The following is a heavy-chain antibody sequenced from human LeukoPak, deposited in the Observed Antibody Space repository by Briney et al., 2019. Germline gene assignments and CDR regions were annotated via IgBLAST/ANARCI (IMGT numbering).Heavy chain of an antibody. CDR2: ISSSSSYI. V-gene: IGHV3-21*01. CDR1: GFTFISYS. D-gene: IGHD3-10*01. CDR3: ARYDYGSGSYSDY. Sequence: GGSLRLSCAASGFTFISYSMNWVRQAPGKGLEWVSSISSSSSYIYYADSVKGLFTISRDNAKNSLYLQMNSLRAEDTAVYYCARYDYGSGSYSDYWGQGTLVTVSS. J-gene: IGHJ4*02.